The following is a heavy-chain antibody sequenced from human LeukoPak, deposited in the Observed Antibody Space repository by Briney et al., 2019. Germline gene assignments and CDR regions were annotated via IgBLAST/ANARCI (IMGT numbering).Heavy chain of an antibody. V-gene: IGHV3-64*01. D-gene: IGHD2-15*01. CDR1: GFTSSTYA. CDR2: ISSNGGST. J-gene: IGHJ4*02. Sequence: GGSLRLSCAASGFTSSTYAMHWVRQAPGKGLEYVSAISSNGGSTYYANSVKGRFTISRDNSKNTLYLQMGSLRAEDMAVYYCARDGCSGGSCYYDWGQGTLVTVSS. CDR3: ARDGCSGGSCYYD.